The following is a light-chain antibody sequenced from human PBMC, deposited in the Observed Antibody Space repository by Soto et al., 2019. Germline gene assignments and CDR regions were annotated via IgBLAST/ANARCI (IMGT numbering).Light chain of an antibody. CDR2: GAS. Sequence: IVRTQSPATLSVSPGEGATLSFRASQSVSSKLAWYQQKPGQAPRLLIYGASTRATGIPARFSGSGSGTEFTLIISSLQSEDSAVYYCQQYNNWPSWTFGQGTKVDIK. V-gene: IGKV3-15*01. CDR1: QSVSSK. J-gene: IGKJ1*01. CDR3: QQYNNWPSWT.